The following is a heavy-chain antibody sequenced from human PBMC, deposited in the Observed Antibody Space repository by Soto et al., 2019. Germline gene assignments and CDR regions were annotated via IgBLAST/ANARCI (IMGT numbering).Heavy chain of an antibody. V-gene: IGHV1-69*01. CDR3: ARVSSEIVVTADWYFDL. CDR2: IIPIFGTA. CDR1: GGTFSSYA. Sequence: QVQLVQSGAEVKKPGSSVKVSCKASGGTFSSYAISWVRQAPGQGLEWMGGIIPIFGTANYAQKFQGRVKITADESKSTAYMELSSLRSEDTAVYYCARVSSEIVVTADWYFDLWGRGTLVTVSS. D-gene: IGHD2-21*02. J-gene: IGHJ2*01.